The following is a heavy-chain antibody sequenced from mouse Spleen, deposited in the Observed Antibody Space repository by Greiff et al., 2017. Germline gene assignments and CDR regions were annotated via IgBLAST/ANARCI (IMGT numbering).Heavy chain of an antibody. CDR2: ISDGGSYT. D-gene: IGHD4-1*01. CDR1: GFTFSDYY. J-gene: IGHJ2*01. Sequence: EVMLVESGGGLVKPGGSLKLSCAASGFTFSDYYMYWVRQTPEKRLEWVATISDGGSYTYYPDSVKGRFTISRDNAKNNLYLQMSSLKSEDTAMYYCARGELGYFDYWGQGTTLTVSS. CDR3: ARGELGYFDY. V-gene: IGHV5-4*02.